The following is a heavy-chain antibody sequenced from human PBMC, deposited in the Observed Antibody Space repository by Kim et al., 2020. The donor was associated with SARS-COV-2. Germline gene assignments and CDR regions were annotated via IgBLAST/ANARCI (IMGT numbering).Heavy chain of an antibody. Sequence: GGSLRLSCAASGFTFSNAWMSWVRQAPGKGLEWVGRIKSKTDGGTTDYAAPVKGRFTISRDDSKNTLYLQMNSLKTEDTAVYYCTTDSWYYYDSSGYLATNYWGQKTLLPVS. J-gene: IGHJ4*02. CDR3: TTDSWYYYDSSGYLATNY. CDR1: GFTFSNAW. V-gene: IGHV3-15*01. D-gene: IGHD3-22*01. CDR2: IKSKTDGGTT.